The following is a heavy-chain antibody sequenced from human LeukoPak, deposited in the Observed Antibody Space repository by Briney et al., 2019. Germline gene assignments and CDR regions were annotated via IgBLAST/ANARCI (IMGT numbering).Heavy chain of an antibody. CDR2: ISGYNGNT. D-gene: IGHD3-10*01. CDR3: ARDPAFRGAQMEY. V-gene: IGHV1-18*01. CDR1: GYTLTSYG. J-gene: IGHJ4*02. Sequence: ASVKVSCKASGYTLTSYGFSWVRQSPGQGLEWRGWISGYNGNTNYAQNLQGRVTMTIDTSTSTAYMELRSLRSDDTAVYYCARDPAFRGAQMEYWGQGTLVTVSS.